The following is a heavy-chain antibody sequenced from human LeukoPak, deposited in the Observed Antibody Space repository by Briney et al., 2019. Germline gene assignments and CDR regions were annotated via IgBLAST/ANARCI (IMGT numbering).Heavy chain of an antibody. V-gene: IGHV4-4*07. J-gene: IGHJ6*01. D-gene: IGHD6-13*01. CDR3: ARVVVGIAAAGSTERYYYGMDV. CDR1: SGSINSYY. CDR2: IYTSGST. Sequence: SETLSLTCTLSSGSINSYYWSWLRQPAGEGLEWIGRIYTSGSTCDNPSLKSRVTMSVDTSKNQFSLKLSSVTAADTAVYCCARVVVGIAAAGSTERYYYGMDVWGQGTTVTVSS.